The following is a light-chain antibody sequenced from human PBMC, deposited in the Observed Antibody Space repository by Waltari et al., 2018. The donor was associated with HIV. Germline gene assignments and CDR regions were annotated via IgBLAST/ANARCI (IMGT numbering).Light chain of an antibody. J-gene: IGKJ4*01. Sequence: DIVMTQSPDSLPVSLGERATINCTSSRTILYSSDNRNYLAWYQQKPRQPPKLLISWASTRESGVPDRFSSSGSGTDFTLTITRLQAEDVALYHCQQYFRIPPTFGGGTKVEIK. CDR1: RTILYSSDNRNY. CDR2: WAS. V-gene: IGKV4-1*01. CDR3: QQYFRIPPT.